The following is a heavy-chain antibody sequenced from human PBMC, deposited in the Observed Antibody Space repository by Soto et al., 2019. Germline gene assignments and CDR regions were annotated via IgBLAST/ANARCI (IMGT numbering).Heavy chain of an antibody. CDR3: AREGVGATNGY. CDR1: GGSISSGNYY. D-gene: IGHD1-26*01. CDR2: IYYSGST. J-gene: IGHJ4*02. V-gene: IGHV4-31*03. Sequence: QVQLQESGPGLVKPSQTLSLTCTVSGGSISSGNYYWSWIRQHPGKGLEWIGYIYYSGSTYYNPYLKSRVTISEDPSKNQFALKLSSVTAADTAVYYCAREGVGATNGYWGQGTLVTVSS.